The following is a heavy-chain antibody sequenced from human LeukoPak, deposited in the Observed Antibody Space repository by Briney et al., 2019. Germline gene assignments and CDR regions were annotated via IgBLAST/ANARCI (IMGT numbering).Heavy chain of an antibody. CDR1: GGSFSGYY. V-gene: IGHV4-34*01. D-gene: IGHD6-19*01. CDR2: INHSGST. CDR3: ARGLAIAVAGIFQH. J-gene: IGHJ1*01. Sequence: PSETLSLTCAVYGGSFSGYYWSWIRQPPGKGLEWIGEINHSGSTNYNPSLKSQVTISVDTSKNQFSLKLSSVTAADTAVYYCARGLAIAVAGIFQHRGQGTLVTVSS.